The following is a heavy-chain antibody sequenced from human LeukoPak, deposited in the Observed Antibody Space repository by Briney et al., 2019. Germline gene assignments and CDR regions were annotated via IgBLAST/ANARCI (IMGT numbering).Heavy chain of an antibody. V-gene: IGHV4-59*08. D-gene: IGHD6-19*01. J-gene: IGHJ1*01. CDR3: AKLIHPYSSGWQFQH. CDR1: GDSISSDY. Sequence: SETLSLTCTVSGDSISSDYWSWIRQPPGKGREWIAYIYYSGTTNYNPSLNSRVTISIDTSKNQFSLELSSVTAADTAMYYCAKLIHPYSSGWQFQHWGQGTLVTVSS. CDR2: IYYSGTT.